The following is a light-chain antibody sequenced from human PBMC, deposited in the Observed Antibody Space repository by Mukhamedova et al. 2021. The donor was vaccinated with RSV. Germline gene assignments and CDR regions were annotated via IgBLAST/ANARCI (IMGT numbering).Light chain of an antibody. Sequence: LSCRASQSVSSSYLAWYQQKPGQAPRLLIYGASSRATDIPDRFSGSGSGTDFTLTISRLEPEDFAVYYCQQYGSSSYTFGQGTKL. CDR1: QSVSSSY. J-gene: IGKJ2*01. V-gene: IGKV3-20*01. CDR2: GAS. CDR3: QQYGSSSYT.